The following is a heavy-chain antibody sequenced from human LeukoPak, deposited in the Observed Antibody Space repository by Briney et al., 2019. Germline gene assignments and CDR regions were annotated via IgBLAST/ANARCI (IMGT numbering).Heavy chain of an antibody. J-gene: IGHJ5*02. D-gene: IGHD2-2*01. CDR2: IYHGGST. CDR1: GYSIASGYD. Sequence: PSETLSLTCAVAGYSIASGYDWGWIRQPPGKGLEWIGSIYHGGSTYSNPSLKSRVTISVDTSKNQFSLKLTSVTAAVTAVYYCARHGPDIVLVPSVIWFDPWGQGTLVTVSS. V-gene: IGHV4-38-2*01. CDR3: ARHGPDIVLVPSVIWFDP.